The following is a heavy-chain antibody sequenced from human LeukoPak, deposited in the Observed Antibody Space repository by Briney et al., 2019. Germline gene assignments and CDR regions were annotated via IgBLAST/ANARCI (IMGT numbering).Heavy chain of an antibody. J-gene: IGHJ6*03. V-gene: IGHV3-30*18. Sequence: GGSLRLSCEASGFTFRTYGMHWVRQAPGKGLEWVALMSYDGTNKDYTDSVKGRFTISRDNSKSTLYLQMNSLRTDDTAVYYCAKDLLRATGNGGYYMDVWGKGTTVIVSS. D-gene: IGHD5-12*01. CDR3: AKDLLRATGNGGYYMDV. CDR1: GFTFRTYG. CDR2: MSYDGTNK.